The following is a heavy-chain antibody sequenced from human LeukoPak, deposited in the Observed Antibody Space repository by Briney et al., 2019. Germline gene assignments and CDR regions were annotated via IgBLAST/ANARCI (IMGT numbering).Heavy chain of an antibody. Sequence: GGSLRLSCAASGFTLSSYEMNWVRQAPGKGLEWDSYISSSGSTIYYADSVKGRFTISRDNAKNSLYLQMNSLRAEDTAVYYCARANYYYYMDVWGKGTTVTVSS. CDR2: ISSSGSTI. J-gene: IGHJ6*03. CDR1: GFTLSSYE. CDR3: ARANYYYYMDV. V-gene: IGHV3-48*03.